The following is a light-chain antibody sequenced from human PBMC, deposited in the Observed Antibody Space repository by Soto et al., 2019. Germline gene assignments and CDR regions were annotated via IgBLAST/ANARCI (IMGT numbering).Light chain of an antibody. CDR2: DVT. CDR1: SSDVGYYDY. V-gene: IGLV2-14*01. J-gene: IGLJ1*01. Sequence: SVLTQPASVSWSPGQSITISCTGTSSDVGYYDYVSWYQQHPGKAPKLMIYDVTNRPSGVSNRFSGSKSGSTASLTISGLQGDDEADYYCSSFTSSSVYVFGAGTKVTVL. CDR3: SSFTSSSVYV.